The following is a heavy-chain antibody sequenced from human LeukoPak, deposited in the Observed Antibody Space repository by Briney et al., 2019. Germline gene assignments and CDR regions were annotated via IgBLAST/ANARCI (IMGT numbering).Heavy chain of an antibody. CDR1: GFTFDDYA. D-gene: IGHD6-6*01. J-gene: IGHJ4*02. Sequence: LRLSCAASGFTFDDYAMHWVRPAPGKGLEWVSGISWNSGSIGYADSVKGRFTISRDNAKNSLYLQMNSLRAEDTALYYCAKDSLFSSSFDFDYWGQGTLVTVSS. V-gene: IGHV3-9*01. CDR3: AKDSLFSSSFDFDY. CDR2: ISWNSGSI.